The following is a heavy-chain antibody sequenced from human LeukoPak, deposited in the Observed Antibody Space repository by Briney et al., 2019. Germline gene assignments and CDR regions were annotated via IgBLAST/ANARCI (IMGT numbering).Heavy chain of an antibody. CDR1: GFTFSSYS. D-gene: IGHD3-22*01. Sequence: GGSLRLSCAASGFTFSSYSMNWVRQAPGKRLEWVSYISSSSNSIYYADSVKGRFTISRDNAKNSLYLQMNSLRAEDTAVYYCARPNYYDSSGYFGWGQGTLVTVSS. CDR2: ISSSSNSI. CDR3: ARPNYYDSSGYFG. J-gene: IGHJ4*02. V-gene: IGHV3-48*04.